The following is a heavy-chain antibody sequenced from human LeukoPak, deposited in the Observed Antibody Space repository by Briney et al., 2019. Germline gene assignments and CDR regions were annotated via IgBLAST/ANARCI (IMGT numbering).Heavy chain of an antibody. CDR2: INHSGST. D-gene: IGHD3-22*01. J-gene: IGHJ4*02. Sequence: PSETLSLTCAVYGGSFSGYYWSWIRQPPGKGLEWIGEINHSGSTNYNPSLKSRVTISVDTSKNQFSLKLSSVTAADTAVYYCARHSGWLLLLGYLDYWGQGTLVTVSS. CDR1: GGSFSGYY. CDR3: ARHSGWLLLLGYLDY. V-gene: IGHV4-34*01.